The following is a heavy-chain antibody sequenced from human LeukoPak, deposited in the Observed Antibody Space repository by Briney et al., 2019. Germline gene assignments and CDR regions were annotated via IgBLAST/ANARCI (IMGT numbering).Heavy chain of an antibody. CDR2: IIPIFGTP. J-gene: IGHJ4*02. Sequence: SVKVSCKASGGTFSSYAISWVRQAPGQGLEWVGRIIPIFGTPNYAQKFQGRVTITTDESTSTAYMDLSSLRSEDTAVYYCARDRQYCSGGSCYFDYWGQGTLVTVSS. CDR3: ARDRQYCSGGSCYFDY. D-gene: IGHD2-15*01. CDR1: GGTFSSYA. V-gene: IGHV1-69*05.